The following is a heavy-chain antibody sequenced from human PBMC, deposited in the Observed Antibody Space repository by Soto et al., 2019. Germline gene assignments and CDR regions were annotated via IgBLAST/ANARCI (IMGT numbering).Heavy chain of an antibody. CDR3: ATAGQFRFDN. V-gene: IGHV3-74*01. D-gene: IGHD2-21*01. J-gene: IGHJ4*02. CDR2: INADGRTT. CDR1: GFTFSTYW. Sequence: EVQLVESGGGLFQPGGSLRLSSEASGFTFSTYWMHWVRQAPGQGLVWLSRINADGRTTNYADSVRGRFTISRDNAKNTLFLQVNSLRAEDTAVYYCATAGQFRFDNWGQGALVTVSS.